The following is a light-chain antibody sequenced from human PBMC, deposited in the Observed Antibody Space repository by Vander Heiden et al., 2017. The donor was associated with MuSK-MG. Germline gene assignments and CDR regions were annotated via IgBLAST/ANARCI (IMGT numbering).Light chain of an antibody. J-gene: IGKJ1*01. Sequence: EIVMMQSPATLSVSPGERATLSCRASQSVTSILAWYQQKPGQAPRLLIYGASTRAAGIPGRISGSGSGTEFTLTISSLQSEYFAVYCCQQYKNSRTFGQGTKVEIK. CDR1: QSVTSI. CDR3: QQYKNSRT. V-gene: IGKV3-15*01. CDR2: GAS.